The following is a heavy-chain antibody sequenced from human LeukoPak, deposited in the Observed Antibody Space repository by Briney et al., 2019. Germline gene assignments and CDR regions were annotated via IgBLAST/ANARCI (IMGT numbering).Heavy chain of an antibody. CDR3: ARDLRDDVLLWFGEFDY. CDR1: GFTFSSYA. CDR2: ISYDGSNK. D-gene: IGHD3-10*01. Sequence: GGSLRLSCAASGFTFSSYAMHWVRQAPGKGLEWVAVISYDGSNKYYADSVKGRFTISRDNSKNTLYLQMNSLRAEDTAAYYCARDLRDDVLLWFGEFDYWGQGTLVTVSS. J-gene: IGHJ4*02. V-gene: IGHV3-30-3*01.